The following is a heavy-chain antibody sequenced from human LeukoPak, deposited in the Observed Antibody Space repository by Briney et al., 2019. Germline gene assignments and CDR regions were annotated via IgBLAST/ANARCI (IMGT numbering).Heavy chain of an antibody. D-gene: IGHD1-26*01. CDR3: ARDNSVGDVAWWFDP. Sequence: ASVKVSCKASGYSITSHYMHWVRQAPGQGLEWLGLINPSGSSTLYAQKFQGRVTMTRDMSTTTDYMELSSLRSEDTAVYYCARDNSVGDVAWWFDPWGQGTLVIVSS. J-gene: IGHJ5*02. CDR1: GYSITSHY. CDR2: INPSGSST. V-gene: IGHV1-46*01.